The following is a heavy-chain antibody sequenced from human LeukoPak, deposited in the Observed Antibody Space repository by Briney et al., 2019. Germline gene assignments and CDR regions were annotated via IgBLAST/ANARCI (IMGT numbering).Heavy chain of an antibody. CDR2: IYPGDPDT. J-gene: IGHJ4*02. CDR1: GYSFTSYW. CDR3: ARTSPASITGTPYFDY. Sequence: GESLKISCQGSGYSFTSYWIGWVRQMPGKGLEWMGIIYPGDPDTRYSPSFQGQVTISADKSISTAYLQWSSLKASDTAMYYCARTSPASITGTPYFDYWGQGTLVTVSS. D-gene: IGHD1-7*01. V-gene: IGHV5-51*01.